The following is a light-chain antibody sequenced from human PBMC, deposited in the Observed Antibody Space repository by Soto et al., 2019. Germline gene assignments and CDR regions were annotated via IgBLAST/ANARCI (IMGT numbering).Light chain of an antibody. V-gene: IGKV1-17*01. CDR3: LQPNSYPRT. Sequence: DIQMTQSPSSLSASLGDRVTITCRASQGIRNDLGWYQQKTGRDPKRLIYAASSLQTGVPTRFTGIVSGTEFNLTIRSLQTEDCATYDGLQPNSYPRTFCQWTKVDIK. CDR1: QGIRND. J-gene: IGKJ1*01. CDR2: AAS.